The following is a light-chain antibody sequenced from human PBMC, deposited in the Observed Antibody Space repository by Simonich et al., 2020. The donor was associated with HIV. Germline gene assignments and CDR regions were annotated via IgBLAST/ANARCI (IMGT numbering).Light chain of an antibody. CDR2: YAS. Sequence: EILMTQSPATLSVSPGERATLSCRASQSVASNLAWYQQKPGQAPRLLIYYASSRATGMSARFSGSGSGTEFTLSISSLQSEDFAVYYCQQYNSWPPWTFGQGTKVEIK. CDR3: QQYNSWPPWT. J-gene: IGKJ1*01. V-gene: IGKV3-15*01. CDR1: QSVASN.